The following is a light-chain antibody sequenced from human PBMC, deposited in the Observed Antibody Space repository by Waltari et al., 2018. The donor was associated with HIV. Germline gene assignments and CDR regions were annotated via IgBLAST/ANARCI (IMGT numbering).Light chain of an antibody. V-gene: IGLV1-44*01. CDR1: TSNIGSHT. CDR2: DNN. J-gene: IGLJ1*01. CDR3: STWDDSLSANV. Sequence: QSVLTQPPSASATPGQRVTIFCSGSTSNIGSHTVHWYQQLPGAAPKLLIFDNNRRPSGVPERFSGSRSGTSATLAISGLQSGDEADYYCSTWDDSLSANVFASGTTVTVL.